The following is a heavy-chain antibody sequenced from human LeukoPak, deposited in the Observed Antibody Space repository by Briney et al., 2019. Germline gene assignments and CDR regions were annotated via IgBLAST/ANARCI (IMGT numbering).Heavy chain of an antibody. V-gene: IGHV3-49*04. CDR2: IRSKAYGGTT. CDR1: GFTFGDYA. D-gene: IGHD2-15*01. J-gene: IGHJ4*02. CDR3: TRGPEVVVVVAAPIPFDY. Sequence: GGSLRLSCTASGFTFGDYAMSWVRQAPGKGLEWVGFIRSKAYGGTTEYAAFVKGRFTISRDDSKSIAYLQMNSLKTEDTAVYYCTRGPEVVVVVAAPIPFDYWGQGTLVTVSS.